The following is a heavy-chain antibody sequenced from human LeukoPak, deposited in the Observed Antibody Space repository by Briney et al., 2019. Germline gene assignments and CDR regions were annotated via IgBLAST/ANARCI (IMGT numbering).Heavy chain of an antibody. J-gene: IGHJ4*02. CDR3: TTQGYNSGWFYFDY. CDR2: IKSKTDGGTV. CDR1: GFTFSNAW. D-gene: IGHD6-19*01. V-gene: IGHV3-15*01. Sequence: GGSLRLSCAVSGFTFSNAWMSWVRQAPGKGLEWVGRIKSKTDGGTVDYAAPVKGRFTISRDDSKNTLYLQMNSLKTEDTVVYYCTTQGYNSGWFYFDYWGQGTLVTVSS.